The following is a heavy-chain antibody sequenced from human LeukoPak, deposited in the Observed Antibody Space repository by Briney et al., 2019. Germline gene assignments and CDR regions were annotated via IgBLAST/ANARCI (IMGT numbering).Heavy chain of an antibody. CDR2: IYNSEST. V-gene: IGHV4-61*03. CDR3: ATGGSLAAAGDY. Sequence: NPSETLSLTCTVSGGSVSSGHYYWSWIRQPPGKGLEWIGYIYNSESTNYNPSLKSRVTISVDTSKNHFSLKLSSVTAADTAVYYCATGGSLAAAGDYWGRGTLVTASS. D-gene: IGHD6-13*01. J-gene: IGHJ4*02. CDR1: GGSVSSGHYY.